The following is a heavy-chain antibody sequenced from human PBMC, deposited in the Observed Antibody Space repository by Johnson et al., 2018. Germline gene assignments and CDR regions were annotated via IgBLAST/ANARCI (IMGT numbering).Heavy chain of an antibody. CDR3: AKDLKTADYYMDV. V-gene: IGHV3-23*04. Sequence: VQLVESGGGLVQPGGSLRLSCAASGFTFSSYAMSWVRQAPGKGLEWVSAISGSGGSTYSADSVKGRFTISRENSKNTLYLQVISLRAEDTAIYYWAKDLKTADYYMDVWGKGTTVTVSS. CDR1: GFTFSSYA. CDR2: ISGSGGST. J-gene: IGHJ6*03. D-gene: IGHD2-2*01.